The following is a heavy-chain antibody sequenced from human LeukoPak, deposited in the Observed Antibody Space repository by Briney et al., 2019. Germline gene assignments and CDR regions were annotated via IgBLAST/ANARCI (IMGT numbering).Heavy chain of an antibody. V-gene: IGHV3-7*01. J-gene: IGHJ4*02. CDR3: VVTTRSYPFDY. CDR2: INQDGSVK. D-gene: IGHD4-23*01. CDR1: GFTFSSNW. Sequence: PGGSLRLSCAASGFTFSSNWMCWVRQDPGKGLEWVANINQDGSVKNYVDSVEGRFTISRDNAKNSLYLQMNSLRAEDTAVYYCVVTTRSYPFDYWGQGTLVTVSS.